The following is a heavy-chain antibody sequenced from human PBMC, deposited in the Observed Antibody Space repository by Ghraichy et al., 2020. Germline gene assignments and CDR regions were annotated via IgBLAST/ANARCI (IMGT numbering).Heavy chain of an antibody. Sequence: SETLSLTCAVSGYSISSGYYWGWIRQPPGKGLEWIGSIYHSGSTYYNPSLKSRVTISVDTSKNQFSLKLSSVTAADTAVYYCARDRSRDYDSSGYYFDYWGQGTLVTVSS. CDR1: GYSISSGYY. CDR3: ARDRSRDYDSSGYYFDY. J-gene: IGHJ4*02. D-gene: IGHD3-22*01. CDR2: IYHSGST. V-gene: IGHV4-38-2*02.